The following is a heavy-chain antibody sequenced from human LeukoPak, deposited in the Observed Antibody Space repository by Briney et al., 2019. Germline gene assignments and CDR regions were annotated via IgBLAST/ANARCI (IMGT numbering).Heavy chain of an antibody. J-gene: IGHJ3*02. V-gene: IGHV1-3*01. CDR1: GYTFTSYA. Sequence: ASVKVSCKASGYTFTSYAMHWVRQAPGQRLEWMGWINAGNGNTKYSQKFQGRVTITRDTSASTAYMELSSLRSEDTAVYYCVRGRSWDDAFDIWGQGTMVTVSS. CDR3: VRGRSWDDAFDI. CDR2: INAGNGNT. D-gene: IGHD6-13*01.